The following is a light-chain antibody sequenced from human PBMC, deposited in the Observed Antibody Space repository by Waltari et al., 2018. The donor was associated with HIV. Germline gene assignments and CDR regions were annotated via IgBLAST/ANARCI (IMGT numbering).Light chain of an antibody. J-gene: IGKJ4*01. V-gene: IGKV4-1*01. CDR1: QSVLYTSNNKNF. Sequence: DIVMTQSPDSLAVSLGERATINCKSSQSVLYTSNNKNFLAWYQQTPGQPPKLLISWASTRESGVPDRCSGSGAETDFTLTISSLQAEDVAVYYCQQYYSTPPTFGGGTKVEIK. CDR2: WAS. CDR3: QQYYSTPPT.